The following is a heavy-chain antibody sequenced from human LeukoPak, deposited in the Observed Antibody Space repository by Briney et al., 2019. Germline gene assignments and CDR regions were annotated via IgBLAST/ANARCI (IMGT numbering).Heavy chain of an antibody. D-gene: IGHD5-18*01. CDR1: GFTFSTYA. Sequence: PGGSLRLSCTASGFTFSTYAMGWNRQAPGKGLEWVTGIGSNGVNTYYADSAKGRFTISRDNSKNTVYLQMNSLRAEDTAVYYCASLPWIQLWLLDYWGQGTLVTVSS. CDR3: ASLPWIQLWLLDY. CDR2: IGSNGVNT. J-gene: IGHJ4*02. V-gene: IGHV3-23*01.